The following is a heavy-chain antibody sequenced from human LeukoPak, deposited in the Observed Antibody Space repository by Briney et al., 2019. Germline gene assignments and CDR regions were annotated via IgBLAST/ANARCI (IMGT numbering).Heavy chain of an antibody. CDR1: GFTFSSYW. CDR3: ARSPLHYYDSSGYYGPFDY. D-gene: IGHD3-22*01. CDR2: IKQDGSEK. V-gene: IGHV3-7*01. J-gene: IGHJ4*02. Sequence: GGSLRLSCAASGFTFSSYWMSWVRQAPGKGLEWVANIKQDGSEKYYVDSVKGRFTISRDNAKNSLYLQMNSLRAEDTAVYYCARSPLHYYDSSGYYGPFDYWGQGTLVTVSS.